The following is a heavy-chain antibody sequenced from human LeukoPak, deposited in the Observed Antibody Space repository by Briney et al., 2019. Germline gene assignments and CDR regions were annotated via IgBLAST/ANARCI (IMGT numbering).Heavy chain of an antibody. J-gene: IGHJ4*02. D-gene: IGHD5-24*01. CDR1: GDSISSGAYY. Sequence: SETLSLTCTVSGDSISSGAYYWSWIRQPAGKGLEWIGRIYTSGSTNYNPSLKSRVTISVDTSKNQFSLKLSSVTAADTAVYYCARAKRWLPFDYWGQGTLVTVSS. V-gene: IGHV4-61*02. CDR2: IYTSGST. CDR3: ARAKRWLPFDY.